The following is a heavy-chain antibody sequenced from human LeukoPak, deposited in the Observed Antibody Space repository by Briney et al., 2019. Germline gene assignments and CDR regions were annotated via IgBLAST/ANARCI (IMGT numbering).Heavy chain of an antibody. CDR3: ARGVFYYDILTGYYGAFDY. CDR2: IYYSGST. D-gene: IGHD3-9*01. CDR1: GGSISSSSYY. J-gene: IGHJ4*02. Sequence: SETLSLTCAVSGGSISSSSYYWGWIRQPPGKGLEWIGSIYYSGSTYYNPSLKSRVTISVDTSKNQFSLKLSSVTAADTAVYYCARGVFYYDILTGYYGAFDYWGQGTLVTVSS. V-gene: IGHV4-39*01.